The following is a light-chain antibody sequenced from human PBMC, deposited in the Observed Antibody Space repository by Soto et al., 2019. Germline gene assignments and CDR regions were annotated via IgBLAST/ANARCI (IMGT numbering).Light chain of an antibody. CDR3: QQYGSSRT. Sequence: EIVLTQSPGTLSLSPGERATLSCRASQSVSSSYLAWYQQKPGQAPRLLIYGASSRATGIPDRFSGSGSGTDFTLTISRLEPEDFAVYYFQQYGSSRTFGQVTKVEIK. J-gene: IGKJ1*01. CDR1: QSVSSSY. V-gene: IGKV3-20*01. CDR2: GAS.